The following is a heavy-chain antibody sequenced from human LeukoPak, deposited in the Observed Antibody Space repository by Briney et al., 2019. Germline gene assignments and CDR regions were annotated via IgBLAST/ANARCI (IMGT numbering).Heavy chain of an antibody. CDR3: AKDFGGSDYDRYFDL. CDR1: GFTFSFYA. Sequence: GGSLRLSCAASGFTFSFYAMSWVRQAPGKGLEWVAGITSSGNTTYYADPVKGRFTISRDNSRNILYLQMNSLRAEDTAIYYCAKDFGGSDYDRYFDLWGRGTVVTVSS. J-gene: IGHJ2*01. V-gene: IGHV3-23*01. CDR2: ITSSGNTT. D-gene: IGHD1-26*01.